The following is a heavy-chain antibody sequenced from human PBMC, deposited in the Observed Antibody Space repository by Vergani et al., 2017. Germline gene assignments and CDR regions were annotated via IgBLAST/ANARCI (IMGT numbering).Heavy chain of an antibody. CDR3: AKDWKSGYYYYGMXV. CDR1: GFTFSSYG. Sequence: QVQLVESGGGVVQPGRSLRLSCAASGFTFSSYGMHWVRQAPGKGLEWVAVIWYDGSNKYYADSVKGRFTISRDNSKNTLYLQMNSLRAEDTAVYYCAKDWKSGYYYYGMXVWGQGP. D-gene: IGHD1-1*01. V-gene: IGHV3-33*06. J-gene: IGHJ6*02. CDR2: IWYDGSNK.